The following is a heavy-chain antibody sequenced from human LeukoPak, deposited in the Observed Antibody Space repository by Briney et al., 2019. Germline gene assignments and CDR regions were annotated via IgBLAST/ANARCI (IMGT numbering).Heavy chain of an antibody. D-gene: IGHD3-3*01. V-gene: IGHV3-21*01. J-gene: IGHJ4*02. CDR1: GFTFSSYS. CDR2: ISSSSSYI. CDR3: AKDGSLEWLLPDY. Sequence: VGSLRLSCAASGFTFSSYSMNWVRQAPGKGLEWVSSISSSSSYIYYADSVKGRFTISRDNSKNTLYLQMNSLRAEDTAIYYCAKDGSLEWLLPDYWGQGTLVTASS.